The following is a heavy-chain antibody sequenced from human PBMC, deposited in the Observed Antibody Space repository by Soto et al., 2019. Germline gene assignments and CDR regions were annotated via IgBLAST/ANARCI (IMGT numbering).Heavy chain of an antibody. CDR3: ASMAEMGPFDY. J-gene: IGHJ4*02. CDR2: IKQDGSEK. V-gene: IGHV3-7*01. D-gene: IGHD2-8*01. CDR1: GFTFSSYW. Sequence: VGSLRLSCAASGFTFSSYWMSWVRQAPGKGLEWVANIKQDGSEKYYVDSVKGRFTISRDNAKNSLYLQMNSLRAEDTAVYYCASMAEMGPFDYWGQGTLVTVSS.